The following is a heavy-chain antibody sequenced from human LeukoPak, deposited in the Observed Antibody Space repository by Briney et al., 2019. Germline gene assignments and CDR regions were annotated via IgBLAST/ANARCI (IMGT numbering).Heavy chain of an antibody. CDR2: ISASGGTI. Sequence: GGSLRLSCAASGFTFSSYEMNWVRQAPGKGLEWVSHISASGGTIKYADSVKGRFTISRDNAKNSLYLHLNSLRVEDTAFYYCARGDGGYYYGMDVWGQGTTVTVSS. J-gene: IGHJ6*02. CDR3: ARGDGGYYYGMDV. CDR1: GFTFSSYE. V-gene: IGHV3-48*03. D-gene: IGHD3-3*01.